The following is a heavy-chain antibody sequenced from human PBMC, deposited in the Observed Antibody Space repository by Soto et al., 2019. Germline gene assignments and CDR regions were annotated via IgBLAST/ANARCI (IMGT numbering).Heavy chain of an antibody. CDR1: GFTFSSYA. CDR3: VKLYDGRAYSLGNYYDMDI. V-gene: IGHV3-23*01. J-gene: IGHJ6*02. CDR2: ISASGGST. Sequence: SGGSLRLSCAASGFTFSSYAMNWVRQAPGKGLEWVSGISASGGSTYYGDPVKGRFTISRDNSNNTMYLQMNSLRAEDSAVYYCVKLYDGRAYSLGNYYDMDIWGQGTTFTVSS. D-gene: IGHD3-22*01.